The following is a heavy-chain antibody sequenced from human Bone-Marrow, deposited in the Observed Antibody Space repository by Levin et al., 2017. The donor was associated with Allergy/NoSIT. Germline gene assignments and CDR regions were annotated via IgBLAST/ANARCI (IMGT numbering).Heavy chain of an antibody. D-gene: IGHD3-22*01. Sequence: GASVKVSCKASGYTFTGYYMHWVRQAPGQGLEWMGRINPNSGGTNYAQKFQGRVTMTRDTSISTAYMELSRLRSDDTAVYYCAREKYYDSSGYSDYYYGMDVWGQGTTVTVSS. CDR2: INPNSGGT. CDR1: GYTFTGYY. J-gene: IGHJ6*02. V-gene: IGHV1-2*06. CDR3: AREKYYDSSGYSDYYYGMDV.